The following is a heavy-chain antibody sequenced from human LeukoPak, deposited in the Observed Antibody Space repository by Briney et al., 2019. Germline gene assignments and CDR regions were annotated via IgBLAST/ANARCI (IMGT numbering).Heavy chain of an antibody. CDR3: AKGYCSSTSCPQDY. CDR1: GGSISSYY. V-gene: IGHV4-59*08. D-gene: IGHD2-2*01. J-gene: IGHJ4*02. Sequence: SETLSLTCTVSGGSISSYYWSWIRQPPGKGLEWIGYIYYSGSTNYNPSLKSRVTISVDTSKNQFSLKLSSVTAADAAVYYCAKGYCSSTSCPQDYWGQGTLVTVSS. CDR2: IYYSGST.